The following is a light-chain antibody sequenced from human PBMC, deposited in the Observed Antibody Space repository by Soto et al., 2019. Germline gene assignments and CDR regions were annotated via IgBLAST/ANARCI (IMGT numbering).Light chain of an antibody. V-gene: IGKV3-20*01. J-gene: IGKJ5*01. CDR2: GAS. CDR1: QSVSSSY. Sequence: EIVLTPSPGTLSLSPGERATLSCRASQSVSSSYLAWYQQKPGQAPRLLIYGASSRATGLPDRFSGSGSGTDFTLTISRLEPEDFAVYYCQQYGISLTFGQGTRLEIK. CDR3: QQYGISLT.